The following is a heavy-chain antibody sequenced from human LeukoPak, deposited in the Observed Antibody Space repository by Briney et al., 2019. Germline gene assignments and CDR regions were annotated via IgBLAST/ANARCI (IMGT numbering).Heavy chain of an antibody. Sequence: ASVKVSCKASGYTFTSYYMHWVRQAPGQGLEWMGIINPSGGSTSYAQKFQGRVTMTRDMSTSTVYMELSSLRSEDTAVYYCARDLRHYDFWSGYYSFDPWGQGTLVTVSS. D-gene: IGHD3-3*01. CDR2: INPSGGST. CDR1: GYTFTSYY. J-gene: IGHJ5*02. CDR3: ARDLRHYDFWSGYYSFDP. V-gene: IGHV1-46*01.